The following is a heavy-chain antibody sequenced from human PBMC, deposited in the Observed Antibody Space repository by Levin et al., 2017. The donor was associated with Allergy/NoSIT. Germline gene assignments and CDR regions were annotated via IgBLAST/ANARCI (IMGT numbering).Heavy chain of an antibody. CDR2: INHRGST. CDR3: AVFSLRYGAFEI. CDR1: GGSFGGYY. J-gene: IGHJ3*02. Sequence: SETLSLTCAMYGGSFGGYYWSWLRQPPGKGLEWIGEINHRGSTTYNPSLKSRVTISIDKSRNQFSVKLNSVTAANKAVYYCAVFSLRYGAFEIWSQGTMVNVSS. V-gene: IGHV4-34*01. D-gene: IGHD4-17*01.